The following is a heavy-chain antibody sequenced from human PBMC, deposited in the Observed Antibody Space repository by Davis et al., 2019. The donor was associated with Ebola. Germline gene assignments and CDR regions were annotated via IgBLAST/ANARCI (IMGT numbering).Heavy chain of an antibody. V-gene: IGHV6-1*01. CDR2: TYYSSKWYT. CDR1: GDSISSNSAV. J-gene: IGHJ4*02. D-gene: IGHD5-12*01. Sequence: HSQTLSLTCAVSGDSISSNSAVWNWIRQSPSRGLEWLGRTYYSSKWYTDSTLSVKSRITISADTAKNQLSLHLDSVTPEDTAVYYCARGWLRSAFDQWGQGTLVTVSS. CDR3: ARGWLRSAFDQ.